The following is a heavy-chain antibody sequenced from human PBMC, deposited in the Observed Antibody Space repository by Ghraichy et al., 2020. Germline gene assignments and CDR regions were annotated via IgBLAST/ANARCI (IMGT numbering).Heavy chain of an antibody. CDR1: GGSISSTYY. CDR2: IYYSGST. J-gene: IGHJ4*02. V-gene: IGHV4-39*01. Sequence: SETLSLTCTVSGGSISSTYYWGWIRQPPGKGLEWIGLIYYSGSTYYNPFLQSRVTISLDTSKNQFSLKLSSVTAADTALYYCARISDYGGYYFDYWGQGTLVTVSS. D-gene: IGHD4-17*01. CDR3: ARISDYGGYYFDY.